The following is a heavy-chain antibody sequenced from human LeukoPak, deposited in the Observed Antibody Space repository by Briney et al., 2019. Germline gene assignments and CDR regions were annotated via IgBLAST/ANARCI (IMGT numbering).Heavy chain of an antibody. CDR3: VKGYCSSTSCYYYYGMDV. Sequence: GGSLRLSCSASGFTFSSYAMHWVRQAPGKGLEYVSAISSNGGSTYYADSVKGRFTISRDNSKNTLYLQMSSLRAEDTAVYYCVKGYCSSTSCYYYYGMDVWGKGTTVTVSS. CDR2: ISSNGGST. D-gene: IGHD2-2*01. V-gene: IGHV3-64D*06. J-gene: IGHJ6*04. CDR1: GFTFSSYA.